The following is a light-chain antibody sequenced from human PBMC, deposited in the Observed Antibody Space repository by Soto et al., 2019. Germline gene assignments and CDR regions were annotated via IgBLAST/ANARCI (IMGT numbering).Light chain of an antibody. J-gene: IGKJ2*01. Sequence: EIVLTQSPATLSLSPGERATLSCRASQSVSNSLAWYQQKPGQAPRLLIFDASNRATDIPARFSGSGSGTDFTLTINSHAPEDFAVYYCQQRSNWPRTFGQGTKLEIK. CDR2: DAS. CDR3: QQRSNWPRT. CDR1: QSVSNS. V-gene: IGKV3-11*01.